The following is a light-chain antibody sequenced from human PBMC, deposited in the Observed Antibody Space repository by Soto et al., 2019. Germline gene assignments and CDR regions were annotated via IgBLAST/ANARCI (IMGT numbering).Light chain of an antibody. J-gene: IGKJ1*01. CDR2: GAS. V-gene: IGKV3-15*01. CDR1: QSVSSN. Sequence: EIVMTQSPATLSVSPGERATLSCRASQSVSSNLACYQQKPGQAPRLLIYGASTRATGIPARFSGSGSGTEFTLTISSLQSEDFAVYYCHQYNNWPRTFGQGTKVEIK. CDR3: HQYNNWPRT.